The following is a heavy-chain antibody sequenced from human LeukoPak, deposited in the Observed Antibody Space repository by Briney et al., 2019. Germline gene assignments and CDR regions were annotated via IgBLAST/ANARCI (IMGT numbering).Heavy chain of an antibody. CDR3: ARVKGEGAHFDY. CDR2: IRSKAYGGTT. V-gene: IGHV3-49*04. CDR1: GFTFGDYA. Sequence: GGSLRLSCAASGFTFGDYAMSWVRQAPGKGLEWVGFIRSKAYGGTTEYAASVKGRFTISRDNAKKSLYLQMHSLRAEDTAFYHCARVKGEGAHFDYWGQGALVTVSS. J-gene: IGHJ4*02. D-gene: IGHD1-26*01.